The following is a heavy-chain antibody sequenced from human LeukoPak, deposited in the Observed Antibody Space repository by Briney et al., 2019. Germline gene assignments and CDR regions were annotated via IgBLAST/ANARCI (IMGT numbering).Heavy chain of an antibody. J-gene: IGHJ6*02. CDR2: ISGSGGST. CDR3: ACGYYYGSGSGTPGMDV. CDR1: GFTFSSYA. V-gene: IGHV3-23*01. Sequence: GGSLRLSCAASGFTFSSYAMSWVRQAPGKGLEWVSAISGSGGSTYYADSVKGRFTISRDNSKNTLYLQMNSLRAEDTAVYYCACGYYYGSGSGTPGMDVWGQGTTVTVSS. D-gene: IGHD3-10*01.